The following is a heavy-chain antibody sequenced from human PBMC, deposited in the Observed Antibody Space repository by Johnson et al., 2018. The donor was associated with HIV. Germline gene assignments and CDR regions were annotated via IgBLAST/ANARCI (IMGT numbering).Heavy chain of an antibody. CDR1: GFTFGDYA. Sequence: VQLVESGGGLVQPGRSLRLSCTASGFTFGDYAMSWVRQAPGKGLEWVGFIRSKAYGGTTEYAASVKGRFTISRDDSKSIAYLQMKSLKTEDTAVYYCTRDPNSFGVVIIPRDAFDIWGQGTMVTVSS. V-gene: IGHV3-49*04. CDR2: IRSKAYGGTT. CDR3: TRDPNSFGVVIIPRDAFDI. J-gene: IGHJ3*02. D-gene: IGHD3-3*01.